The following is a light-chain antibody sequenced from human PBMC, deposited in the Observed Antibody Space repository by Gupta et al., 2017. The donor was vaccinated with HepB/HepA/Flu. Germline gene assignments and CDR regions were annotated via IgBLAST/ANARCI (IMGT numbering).Light chain of an antibody. V-gene: IGKV4-1*01. CDR3: QQYYNIPRT. J-gene: IGKJ1*01. CDR2: WAS. CDR1: QSVLYSSNNKNY. Sequence: DIVMTQSPDSLAVSLGERATINCKSSQSVLYSSNNKNYLAWYQQKPGQPPKLLIYWASTRESVVPDRFSGSGSGTDFTLTISSLQAEDVAVYYCQQYYNIPRTFGQGTKVEIK.